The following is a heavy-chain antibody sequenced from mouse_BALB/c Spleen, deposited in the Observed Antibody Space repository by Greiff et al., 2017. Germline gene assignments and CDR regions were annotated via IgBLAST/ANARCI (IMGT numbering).Heavy chain of an antibody. CDR3: ARGEYDGYY. J-gene: IGHJ2*01. Sequence: EVKVEESGPGLVKPSQSLSLTCTVTGYSITSDYAWNWIRQFPGNKLEWMGYISYSGSTSYNPSLKSRIPITRDTSKNQFFLQLNSVTTEDTATYYCARGEYDGYYWGQGTTLTVSS. CDR1: GYSITSDYA. D-gene: IGHD2-3*01. CDR2: ISYSGST. V-gene: IGHV3-2*02.